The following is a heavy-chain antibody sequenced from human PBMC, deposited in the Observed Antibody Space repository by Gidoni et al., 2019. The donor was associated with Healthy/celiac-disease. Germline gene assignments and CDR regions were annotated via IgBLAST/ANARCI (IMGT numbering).Heavy chain of an antibody. V-gene: IGHV3-11*01. J-gene: IGHJ4*02. CDR3: ARVAPRGGGWDY. CDR1: GFPFSDYY. D-gene: IGHD3-16*01. Sequence: QVQLVESGGGLVKPGGSLRLPCAASGFPFSDYYMSGIRPAPGKGREGFSNMSRSGSTIYYADSVKGRFTISRDNAKNSLYLKRNSRRAEDTAVYYCARVAPRGGGWDYWGQGTLVTVSS. CDR2: MSRSGSTI.